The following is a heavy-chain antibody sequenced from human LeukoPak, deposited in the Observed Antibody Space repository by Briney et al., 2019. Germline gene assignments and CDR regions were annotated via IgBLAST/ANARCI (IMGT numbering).Heavy chain of an antibody. Sequence: GGSLRLSCAASGFTFSSYSMNWVRQAPGKGLEWVSSISSSSSYIYYADSVKGRFTISRDNSKDMLYLQMNDLRAEDTAVYYCTSDYGPYYYYMALWGKGTTVTVS. J-gene: IGHJ6*03. CDR2: ISSSSSYI. V-gene: IGHV3-21*04. CDR1: GFTFSSYS. D-gene: IGHD4/OR15-4a*01. CDR3: TSDYGPYYYYMAL.